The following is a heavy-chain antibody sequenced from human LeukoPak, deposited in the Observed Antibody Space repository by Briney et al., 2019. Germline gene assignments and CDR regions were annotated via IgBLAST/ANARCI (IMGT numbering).Heavy chain of an antibody. Sequence: GGTLRLSCAASGFTFSSYGMTWVRQAPGKGLEWVSDISGSGIRRDYEDSVKGRFTISRDNSKNTLFLQMNSLRAEDTAVYYCAKRSGGPSPFDYWGQGTLVTVSS. V-gene: IGHV3-23*01. CDR2: ISGSGIRR. D-gene: IGHD3-3*01. J-gene: IGHJ4*02. CDR1: GFTFSSYG. CDR3: AKRSGGPSPFDY.